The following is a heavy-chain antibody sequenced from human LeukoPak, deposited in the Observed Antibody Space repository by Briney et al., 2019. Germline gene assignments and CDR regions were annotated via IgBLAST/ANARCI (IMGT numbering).Heavy chain of an antibody. D-gene: IGHD3-22*01. CDR3: ARLLVGVITTHSGDY. CDR1: SDSISNSAYH. CDR2: IYYSRVT. J-gene: IGHJ4*02. Sequence: SETLSLTRTVSSDSISNSAYHWGWIRQPPGRGREWIGSIYYSRVTYYNPSIKRRVTISVDTSKTQPSLKLSSVTAADTAVYYCARLLVGVITTHSGDYWGQGTLVTISS. V-gene: IGHV4-39*01.